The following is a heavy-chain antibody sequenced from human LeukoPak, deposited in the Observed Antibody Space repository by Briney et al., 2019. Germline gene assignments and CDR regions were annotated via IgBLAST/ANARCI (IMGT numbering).Heavy chain of an antibody. CDR3: TRVGTSVDVTRVGFDY. D-gene: IGHD1-14*01. Sequence: GGSLRLSCAASGFTFSSYWMSWVRQAPGKGLVWVSRISGDGSSTSYADSVKGRFTISRDNAKNTLYLQMSSLRAEDTAVYYCTRVGTSVDVTRVGFDYWGQGTLVTVSS. V-gene: IGHV3-74*01. CDR1: GFTFSSYW. CDR2: ISGDGSST. J-gene: IGHJ4*02.